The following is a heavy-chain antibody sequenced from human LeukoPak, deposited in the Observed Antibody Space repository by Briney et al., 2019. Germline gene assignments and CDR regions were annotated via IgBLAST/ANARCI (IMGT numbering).Heavy chain of an antibody. CDR2: IYYSGST. V-gene: IGHV4-59*08. J-gene: IGHJ6*02. Sequence: KSSETLSLTCTVSGGSISGYYWSWIRQPPGKGLEWIGYIYYSGSTNYNPSLRSRLTISVDTSKNQFSLKLSSVTAADTAVYYCARGAYYYDSSGYGALLYYYYGMDVWGQGTTVTVSS. CDR1: GGSISGYY. D-gene: IGHD3-22*01. CDR3: ARGAYYYDSSGYGALLYYYYGMDV.